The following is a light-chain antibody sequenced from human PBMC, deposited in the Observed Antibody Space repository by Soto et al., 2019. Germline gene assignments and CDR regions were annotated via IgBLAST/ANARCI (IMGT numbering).Light chain of an antibody. V-gene: IGLV4-60*02. CDR1: SGHSSYI. Sequence: QSVLTQSSSASASLGSSVKLTCTLSSGHSSYIIAWHQQQPGKAPRYLMKLEGSGSYNKGSGVPDRFSGSSSGADHYLTISNLQFEDEADYYCETWDSNTHTVFGGGTQLTVL. CDR3: ETWDSNTHTV. CDR2: LEGSGSY. J-gene: IGLJ3*02.